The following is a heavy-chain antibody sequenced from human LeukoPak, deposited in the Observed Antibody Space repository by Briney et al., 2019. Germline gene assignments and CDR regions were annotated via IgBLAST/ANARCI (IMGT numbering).Heavy chain of an antibody. CDR3: AKWGDYDILTGYYDPDY. J-gene: IGHJ4*02. CDR2: VSGRDDST. D-gene: IGHD3-9*01. V-gene: IGHV3-23*01. Sequence: GGSLRLSCAASGFTFSNYAMSWVRQAPGKGLEWVSAVSGRDDSTYYADSVKGRFTISRDTSKNTLYLQMNSLRAGDTAVYYCAKWGDYDILTGYYDPDYWGQGTLVTVSS. CDR1: GFTFSNYA.